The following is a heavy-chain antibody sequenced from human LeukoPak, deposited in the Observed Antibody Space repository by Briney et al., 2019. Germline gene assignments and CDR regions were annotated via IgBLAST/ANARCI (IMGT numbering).Heavy chain of an antibody. CDR3: AKEYCSSTSCYTHY. J-gene: IGHJ4*02. CDR1: GFTVSSNY. D-gene: IGHD2-2*02. CDR2: ISGSGGST. Sequence: SGGSLRLSCAASGFTVSSNYMSWVRQAPGKGLEWVSAISGSGGSTYYADSVKGRFTISRDNSKNTLYLQMNSLRAEDTAVYYCAKEYCSSTSCYTHYWGQGTLVTVSS. V-gene: IGHV3-23*01.